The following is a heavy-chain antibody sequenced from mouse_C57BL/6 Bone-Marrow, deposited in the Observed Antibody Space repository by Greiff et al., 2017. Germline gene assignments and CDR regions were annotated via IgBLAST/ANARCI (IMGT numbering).Heavy chain of an antibody. V-gene: IGHV1-55*01. Sequence: QVQLQQPGPELVKPAPSVQMTCKVTGYSFTSYWYTWVKQRPGQGLEWIGDIYPGSGSTNYNEKFKSKATLTVDTSSSTAYMQLSSLTSDDSAVYYCAREDDGYYLYYAMDYWGQGTSVTVSS. CDR1: GYSFTSYW. D-gene: IGHD2-3*01. CDR3: AREDDGYYLYYAMDY. J-gene: IGHJ4*01. CDR2: IYPGSGST.